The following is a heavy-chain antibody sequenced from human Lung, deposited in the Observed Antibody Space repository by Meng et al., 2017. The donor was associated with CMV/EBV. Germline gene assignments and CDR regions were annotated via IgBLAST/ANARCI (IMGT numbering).Heavy chain of an antibody. CDR3: ARGYNHHFWSGNFLFDP. D-gene: IGHD3-3*02. CDR2: ISYSGSV. Sequence: LXCAVRGGSFTGYYWSWIRQPPGKGLEWIGDISYSGSVHYNPSLRSRLTISLVTSRNHFSLKLNSVTAADAAVFYCARGYNHHFWSGNFLFDPWGQGXLVTVSS. J-gene: IGHJ5*02. CDR1: GGSFTGYY. V-gene: IGHV4-34*01.